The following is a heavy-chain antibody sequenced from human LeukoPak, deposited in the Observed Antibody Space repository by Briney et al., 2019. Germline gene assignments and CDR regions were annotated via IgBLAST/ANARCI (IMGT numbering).Heavy chain of an antibody. Sequence: SQTLSLTCTVSGDSISSGNYYWTWIRQPAGKGLEWICRIYNSGNTNYNPSLKSQVTITMDTSKNQFSLNLNSVTAADTAVYYCARDRAGDSFDIWGQGTMVTVSS. CDR1: GDSISSGNYY. CDR3: ARDRAGDSFDI. D-gene: IGHD7-27*01. J-gene: IGHJ3*02. CDR2: IYNSGNT. V-gene: IGHV4-61*02.